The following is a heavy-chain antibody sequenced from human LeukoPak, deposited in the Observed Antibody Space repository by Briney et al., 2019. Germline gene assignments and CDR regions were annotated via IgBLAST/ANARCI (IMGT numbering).Heavy chain of an antibody. V-gene: IGHV3-30*18. CDR3: AKGSRYSSSWYGRLDY. Sequence: PGGSLRLSCAASGFTFSSYGMHWVRQAPGKGLEWVAVISYDGSNKYYADSVKGRFTISRDNSKNTLYLQMNSLRAEDTAVYYCAKGSRYSSSWYGRLDYWGQGTLVTVSS. CDR2: ISYDGSNK. J-gene: IGHJ4*02. D-gene: IGHD6-13*01. CDR1: GFTFSSYG.